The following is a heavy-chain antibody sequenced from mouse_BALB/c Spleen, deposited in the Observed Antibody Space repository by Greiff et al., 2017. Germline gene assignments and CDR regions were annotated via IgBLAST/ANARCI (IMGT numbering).Heavy chain of an antibody. CDR3: ARGDYYGNFAWFAY. CDR1: GFSLTSYG. V-gene: IGHV2-2*02. J-gene: IGHJ3*01. CDR2: IWSGGST. D-gene: IGHD2-1*01. Sequence: QVQLKQSGPGLVQPSQSLSITCTVSGFSLTSYGVHWVRQSPGKGLEWLGVIWSGGSTDYNAAFISRLSISKDNSKSQVFFKMNSLQANDTAIYYCARGDYYGNFAWFAYWGQGTLVTVSA.